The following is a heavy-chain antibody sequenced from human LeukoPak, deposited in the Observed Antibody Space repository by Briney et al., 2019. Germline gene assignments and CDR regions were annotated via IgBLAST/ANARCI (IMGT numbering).Heavy chain of an antibody. CDR3: ARDPRGVGAFDI. CDR2: ISYDGSNK. D-gene: IGHD1-26*01. Sequence: GGSLRLSCAASGFTFSSYGMHWVRQAPGKGLEWVAVISYDGSNKYYADSVKGRFTISRDNSKNTLYLHMNSLRAEDTAVYYCARDPRGVGAFDIWGQGTMVTVSS. J-gene: IGHJ3*02. CDR1: GFTFSSYG. V-gene: IGHV3-30*03.